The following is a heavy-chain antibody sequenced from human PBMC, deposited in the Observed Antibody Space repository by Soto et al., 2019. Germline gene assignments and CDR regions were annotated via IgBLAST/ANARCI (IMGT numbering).Heavy chain of an antibody. CDR2: IGTAGDT. CDR1: GFTFSSYD. CDR3: ARGNFWSGYYWFDP. D-gene: IGHD3-3*01. J-gene: IGHJ5*02. V-gene: IGHV3-13*01. Sequence: EVQLVESGGGLVQPGGSLRLSCAASGFTFSSYDMHWVRQATGKGLEWVSAIGTAGDTYYPGSVKGRFTISRENAKNSVYLQMNSLRAGDTAVYYCARGNFWSGYYWFDPWGQGTLVTVSS.